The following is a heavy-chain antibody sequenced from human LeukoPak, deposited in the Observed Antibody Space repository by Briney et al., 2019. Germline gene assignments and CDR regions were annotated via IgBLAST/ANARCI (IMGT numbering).Heavy chain of an antibody. D-gene: IGHD5-12*01. Sequence: GKTLRLSCAASGFSFSSYGMRWVRQAPGKGLEWVAVMSYDGSDQSYADSVKGRFTVSRDNSKNTLYLQMNSLRGEDTAVYYCAREGTITAYNFDYWGQGTLVTVSS. V-gene: IGHV3-30*03. CDR2: MSYDGSDQ. CDR1: GFSFSSYG. CDR3: AREGTITAYNFDY. J-gene: IGHJ4*02.